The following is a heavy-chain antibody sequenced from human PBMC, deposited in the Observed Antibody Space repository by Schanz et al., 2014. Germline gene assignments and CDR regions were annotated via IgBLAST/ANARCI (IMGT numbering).Heavy chain of an antibody. CDR1: GGTFSSFG. CDR3: ARDRLECGAECYSVEVFEI. J-gene: IGHJ4*02. V-gene: IGHV1-69*04. D-gene: IGHD2-21*01. Sequence: GPGVKEPGSSVKVSCKASGGTFSSFGINWVRQAPGQGLEWMGRIIPSLGLAKYEQKFQDKVTITADTSTTTAYMELSGLRSEDTAVYYCARDRLECGAECYSVEVFEIWGQGTLVIVSS. CDR2: IIPSLGLA.